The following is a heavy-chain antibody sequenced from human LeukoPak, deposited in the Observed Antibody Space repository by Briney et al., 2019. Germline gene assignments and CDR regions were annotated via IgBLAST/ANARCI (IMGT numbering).Heavy chain of an antibody. J-gene: IGHJ4*02. CDR1: GFTFSSYA. D-gene: IGHD3-22*01. V-gene: IGHV3-23*01. Sequence: GGSLRLSCAASGFTFSSYAMSWVSQAPGKGLEWVSAISGSGGSTYYADSVKGRFTISRDNSKNTLYLQMNSLRAEDTAVYYCAKDHLRYYYDSSGYYPAFDYWGQGTLVTVSS. CDR3: AKDHLRYYYDSSGYYPAFDY. CDR2: ISGSGGST.